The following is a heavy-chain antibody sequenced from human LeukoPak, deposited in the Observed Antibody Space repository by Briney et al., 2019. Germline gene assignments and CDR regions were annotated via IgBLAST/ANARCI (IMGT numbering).Heavy chain of an antibody. V-gene: IGHV3-33*01. CDR1: GFTFRRHS. D-gene: IGHD6-19*01. Sequence: GGCLRLSSAAPGFTFRRHSTQCVRQAPGKRLERVADIWYDARNKYYAESVRGRFTTSPDNTKSTLYVQMNRLRAEDTAVYYCARGRGRGWYDAFDIWGQGTMVTVSS. CDR2: IWYDARNK. CDR3: ARGRGRGWYDAFDI. J-gene: IGHJ3*02.